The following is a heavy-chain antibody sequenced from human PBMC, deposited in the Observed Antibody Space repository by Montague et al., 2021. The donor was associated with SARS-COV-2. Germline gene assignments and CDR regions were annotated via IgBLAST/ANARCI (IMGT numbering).Heavy chain of an antibody. V-gene: IGHV3-33*01. Sequence: SMRISCAASGFTFSSYGMHWVRQAPGKGLEWVAVIWYDGSNKYYADSVKGRFTISRDNSKNSLFLQMNSLRAEDTAVYYCARQDAVGATTGFDYWGQGTLVTVSS. CDR3: ARQDAVGATTGFDY. D-gene: IGHD1-26*01. CDR1: GFTFSSYG. J-gene: IGHJ4*02. CDR2: IWYDGSNK.